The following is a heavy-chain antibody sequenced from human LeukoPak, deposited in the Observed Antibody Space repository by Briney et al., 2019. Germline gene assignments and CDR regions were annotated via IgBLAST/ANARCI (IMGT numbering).Heavy chain of an antibody. CDR1: GGSISGNIYY. CDR2: IYYRGNT. Sequence: PSETLSLTCTVSGGSISGNIYYWSWLRQHPGKGLEWIGYIYYRGNTYYNPSLKSRVTISVDTSKNQFSLNLSSVTAADTAVYYCGRIHYEFPLGWFDPWGQGILVTVSS. J-gene: IGHJ5*02. CDR3: GRIHYEFPLGWFDP. D-gene: IGHD3-3*01. V-gene: IGHV4-31*03.